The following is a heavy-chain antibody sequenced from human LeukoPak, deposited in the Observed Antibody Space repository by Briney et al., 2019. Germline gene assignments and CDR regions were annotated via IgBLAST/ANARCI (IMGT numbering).Heavy chain of an antibody. J-gene: IGHJ3*02. CDR2: IYSGGTT. CDR3: ARDGKRTSDAFDI. V-gene: IGHV3-53*01. Sequence: GGSLRLSCTVSGFTVSSNSMSWVRQAPGEGLEWVSGIYSGGTTYYPDSVKGRFTISRDNSKNTLYLQMNSLRAEDTAVYYCARDGKRTSDAFDIWGQGTMVTVSS. CDR1: GFTVSSNS. D-gene: IGHD4-23*01.